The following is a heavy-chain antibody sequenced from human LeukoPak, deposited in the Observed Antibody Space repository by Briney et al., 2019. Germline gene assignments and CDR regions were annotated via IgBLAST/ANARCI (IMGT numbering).Heavy chain of an antibody. D-gene: IGHD3-22*01. CDR1: GYTFTSYY. V-gene: IGHV1-46*01. J-gene: IGHJ4*02. CDR2: INPSGGST. Sequence: ASVKVSCKASGYTFTSYYMHWVRQAPGQGLEWMGIINPSGGSTSYAQKFQGRVTMTRDTSTSTAYMELRSLRSDDTAVYYCARDPGMIDYWGQGTLVTVSS. CDR3: ARDPGMIDY.